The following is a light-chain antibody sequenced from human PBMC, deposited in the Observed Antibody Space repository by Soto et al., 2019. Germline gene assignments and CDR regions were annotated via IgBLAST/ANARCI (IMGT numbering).Light chain of an antibody. CDR3: QQYNNWWT. CDR2: GAS. J-gene: IGKJ1*01. CDR1: QSISST. Sequence: EIVLTQSPDTLSLSPGERATLSCRASQSISSTQLVWYQQRPGQAPSLLIYGASTRATGIPARFSGSGSGTEFTLTISSLQSEDFAVYYCQQYNNWWTFGQGTKVEIK. V-gene: IGKV3-15*01.